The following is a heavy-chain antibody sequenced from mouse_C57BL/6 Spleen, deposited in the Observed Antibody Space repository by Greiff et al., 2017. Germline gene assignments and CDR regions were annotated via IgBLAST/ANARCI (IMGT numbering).Heavy chain of an antibody. D-gene: IGHD1-1*01. V-gene: IGHV14-4*01. CDR3: TTGYYGSEDY. CDR1: GFNIKDDY. Sequence: EVQLQQSGAELVRPGASVKLSCTASGFNIKDDYMHWVKQRPEQGLEWIGWIDPENGDTEYASKFQGKATITADTSSNTAYLQLSSLTSEDTAVYYCTTGYYGSEDYWGQGTSGTVSS. J-gene: IGHJ4*01. CDR2: IDPENGDT.